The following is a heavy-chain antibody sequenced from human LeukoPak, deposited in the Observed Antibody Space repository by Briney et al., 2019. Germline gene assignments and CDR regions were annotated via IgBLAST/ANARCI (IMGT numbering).Heavy chain of an antibody. Sequence: SETLSLTCTVSGGSMSPYHWGWIRQPPGKGLEWTGYIYYSGSTNYNPSLNSRVTISVDTSKNQFSLKLSSVTAADTAVYYCARGYDSSRRYYFDYWGQGTLVTVSS. J-gene: IGHJ4*02. CDR3: ARGYDSSRRYYFDY. D-gene: IGHD3-22*01. V-gene: IGHV4-59*12. CDR2: IYYSGST. CDR1: GGSMSPYH.